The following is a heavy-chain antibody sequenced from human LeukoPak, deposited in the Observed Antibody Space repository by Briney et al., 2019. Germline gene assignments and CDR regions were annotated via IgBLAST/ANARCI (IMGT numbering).Heavy chain of an antibody. Sequence: GGSLRLSCAASGFTFSSYWMHWVRQAPGKGLVWVSRINSDGSSTSYADSVKGRFTISRDSAKNSLYLQMNSLRAEDTAVYYCARDYYASGSHDYWGQGTQVTVSS. CDR1: GFTFSSYW. D-gene: IGHD3-10*01. J-gene: IGHJ4*02. CDR2: INSDGSST. V-gene: IGHV3-74*01. CDR3: ARDYYASGSHDY.